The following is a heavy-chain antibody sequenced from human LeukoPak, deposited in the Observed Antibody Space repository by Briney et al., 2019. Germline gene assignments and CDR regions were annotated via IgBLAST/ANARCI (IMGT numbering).Heavy chain of an antibody. CDR3: ARQGGSSGWYEGDYFDY. J-gene: IGHJ4*02. V-gene: IGHV4-59*08. D-gene: IGHD6-19*01. CDR1: GGSISSYY. Sequence: SETLSLTCTVSGGSISSYYWSWIRQPPGKGLEWIGYIYYSGSTNYNPSLKSRVTISVDTSKSQFSLKLSSVTAADTAVYYCARQGGSSGWYEGDYFDYWGQGTLVTVSS. CDR2: IYYSGST.